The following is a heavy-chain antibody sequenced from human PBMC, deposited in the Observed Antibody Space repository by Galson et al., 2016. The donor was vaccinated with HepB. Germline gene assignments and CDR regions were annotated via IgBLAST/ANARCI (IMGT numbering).Heavy chain of an antibody. V-gene: IGHV3-9*01. CDR2: IRWNSRHI. D-gene: IGHD3-16*01. CDR3: TRDPNAVGPSYFDS. CDR1: GFIFDDYA. J-gene: IGHJ4*02. Sequence: SLRLSCAASGFIFDDYALHWVRQVPGKGLAWVALIRWNSRHIGYADSVQGRFTISRDNAKNILYLQMSSLRADNTAFYFGTRDPNAVGPSYFDSWGQGTLVTVSA.